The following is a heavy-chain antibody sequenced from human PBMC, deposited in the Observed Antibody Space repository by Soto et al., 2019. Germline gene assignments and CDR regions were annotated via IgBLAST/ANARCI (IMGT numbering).Heavy chain of an antibody. CDR3: ARAQGIVATIRWFDP. Sequence: KPSETLSLTCPVSGGSISSSCCYWGRIRQPPGKGLEWIGSIYYSGSTYYNPSLKSRVTISVDTSKNQFSLKLSSVTAADTAVYYCARAQGIVATIRWFDPWGQGTLVTVSS. D-gene: IGHD5-12*01. CDR2: IYYSGST. V-gene: IGHV4-39*07. CDR1: GGSISSSCCY. J-gene: IGHJ5*02.